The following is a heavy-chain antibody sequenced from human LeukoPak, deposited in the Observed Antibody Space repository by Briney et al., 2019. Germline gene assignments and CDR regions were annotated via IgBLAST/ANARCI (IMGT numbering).Heavy chain of an antibody. V-gene: IGHV3-30*02. D-gene: IGHD6-19*01. Sequence: GGSLRLSCAASGFTFSSYGMHWVRQAPGKVLEWVAFIRYDGSNKYYADSVKGRFTISRDNSKNTLYLQMNSLRAEDTAVYYCAKWKTSYNSGWYKRSRQYYFDYWGQGTLVTVSS. CDR2: IRYDGSNK. CDR3: AKWKTSYNSGWYKRSRQYYFDY. J-gene: IGHJ4*02. CDR1: GFTFSSYG.